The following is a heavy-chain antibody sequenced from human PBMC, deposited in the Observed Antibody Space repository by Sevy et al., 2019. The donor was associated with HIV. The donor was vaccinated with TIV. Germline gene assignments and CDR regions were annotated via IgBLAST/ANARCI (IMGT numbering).Heavy chain of an antibody. Sequence: GGSLRLSCAASGFTFSSYSMHWVRQAPGKGLEWVAVASYDGSNKYYADSVKGRFTISRDNSKNTLFLQMNSLRAEDMAVYYCARDPNDFWSGYYYYFYGLDVWGQGTTVTVSS. J-gene: IGHJ6*02. CDR2: ASYDGSNK. CDR3: ARDPNDFWSGYYYYFYGLDV. V-gene: IGHV3-30-3*01. D-gene: IGHD3-3*01. CDR1: GFTFSSYS.